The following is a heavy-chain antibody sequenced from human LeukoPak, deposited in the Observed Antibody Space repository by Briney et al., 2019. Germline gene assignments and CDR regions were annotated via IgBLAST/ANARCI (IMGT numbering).Heavy chain of an antibody. CDR2: INHSGST. J-gene: IGHJ4*02. CDR1: GGSFSGYY. Sequence: SETLSLTCAVYGGSFSGYYWSWIRQPPGKGLEWIGEINHSGSTNYNPSLKSRVTISVDTSKNQFSLKLSSVTAADTAVYYCARPNTYYDFRGHWGQGTLVTVSS. CDR3: ARPNTYYDFRGH. D-gene: IGHD3-3*01. V-gene: IGHV4-34*01.